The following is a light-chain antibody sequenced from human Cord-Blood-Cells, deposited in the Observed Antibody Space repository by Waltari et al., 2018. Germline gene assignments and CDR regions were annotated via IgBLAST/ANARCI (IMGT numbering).Light chain of an antibody. Sequence: QSVLTQPPSASGTPGQRVTISCSGSSSNIGSNTVNWYQQLPGTAPKLLIYSNNQRPSGVPDGISGSKSGTSASLAISGLQSEDEADYYCAAWDDSLNGWVFGGGTKLTVL. J-gene: IGLJ3*02. CDR1: SSNIGSNT. CDR2: SNN. CDR3: AAWDDSLNGWV. V-gene: IGLV1-44*01.